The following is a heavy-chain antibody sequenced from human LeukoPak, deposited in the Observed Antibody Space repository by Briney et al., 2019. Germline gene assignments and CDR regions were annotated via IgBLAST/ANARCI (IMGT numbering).Heavy chain of an antibody. CDR1: GFTFSSYG. Sequence: GGSLRLSCAASGFTFSSYGMHWVRQAPGKGLEWVAVVSYDGSNKYYADSVKGRFTISRDNSKNTLYLQMNSLRAEDTAVYYCARPSSTSSHYDMDVWGQGTTVTVSS. CDR2: VSYDGSNK. J-gene: IGHJ6*02. D-gene: IGHD2-2*01. CDR3: ARPSSTSSHYDMDV. V-gene: IGHV3-30*03.